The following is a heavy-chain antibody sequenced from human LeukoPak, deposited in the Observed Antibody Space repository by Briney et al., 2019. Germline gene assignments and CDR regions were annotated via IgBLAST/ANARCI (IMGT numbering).Heavy chain of an antibody. V-gene: IGHV4-59*01. Sequence: PSETLSLTCTVSGGSISSYYWSWIRQPPGKGLEWIGYIYYSGSTNYNPSLKSRVTISVDTSKNQFSLKLSSVTAADTAVYYCARGGAVAGYFDYWGLGTLVTVSS. CDR1: GGSISSYY. CDR2: IYYSGST. CDR3: ARGGAVAGYFDY. D-gene: IGHD6-19*01. J-gene: IGHJ4*02.